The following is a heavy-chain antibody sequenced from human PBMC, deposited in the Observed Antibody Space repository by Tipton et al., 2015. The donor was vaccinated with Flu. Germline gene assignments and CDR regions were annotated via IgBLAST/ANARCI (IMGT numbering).Heavy chain of an antibody. CDR3: ARYPESNYHWFGP. Sequence: TLSLTCTVSGGSISSSRYYWGWIRQPPGKGLEWIGSIYHSGTAYYNPSLKSRVTISEDTSKNQISLKLSSVTAADTAVYYCARYPESNYHWFGPWGQGALVTVSS. V-gene: IGHV4-39*07. J-gene: IGHJ5*02. CDR1: GGSISSSRYY. CDR2: IYHSGTA. D-gene: IGHD4-11*01.